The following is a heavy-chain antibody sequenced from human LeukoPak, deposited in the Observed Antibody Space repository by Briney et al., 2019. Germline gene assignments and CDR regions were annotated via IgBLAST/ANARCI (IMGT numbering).Heavy chain of an antibody. CDR1: GGSISSGGYY. Sequence: SETLSLTCTVSGGSISSGGYYWSWIRQPPGKGLEWIGYIYHSGSTYYNPSLKSRVTISVDRSKNQFSLKLSSVTAADTAVYYCAREKLPQYIGLGYCSGGSCSEFDYWGQGTLVTVSS. CDR2: IYHSGST. J-gene: IGHJ4*02. CDR3: AREKLPQYIGLGYCSGGSCSEFDY. V-gene: IGHV4-30-2*01. D-gene: IGHD2-15*01.